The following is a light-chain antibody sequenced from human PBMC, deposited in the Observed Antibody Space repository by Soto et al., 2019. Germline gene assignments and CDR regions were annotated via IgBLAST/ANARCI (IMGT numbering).Light chain of an antibody. Sequence: DIVMTQSPLSLPVTPGEPASISCRSSQSLLHSNAYNYLDWYLQKPGQSPQLLIHWGSNRASGVPDRFSGSGSGTDFTLKISRVEAEDVGVYYCMQALQTPPYTFGQGTKLEIK. CDR3: MQALQTPPYT. V-gene: IGKV2-28*01. J-gene: IGKJ2*01. CDR1: QSLLHSNAYNY. CDR2: WGS.